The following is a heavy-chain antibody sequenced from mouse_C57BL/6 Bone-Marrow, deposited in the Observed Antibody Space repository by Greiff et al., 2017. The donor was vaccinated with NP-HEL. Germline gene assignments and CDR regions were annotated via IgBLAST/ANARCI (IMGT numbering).Heavy chain of an antibody. CDR3: TRDHYYGSSYCLYFDV. J-gene: IGHJ1*03. Sequence: DVHLVESGEGLVKPGGSLKLSCAASGFTFSSYAMSWVRQTPEKRLEWVAYISSGGDYIYYADTVKGRFTISRDNARTTLYLQLSSLKSKNTAMYYFTRDHYYGSSYCLYFDVWGKGTTVTVSS. D-gene: IGHD1-1*01. V-gene: IGHV5-9-1*02. CDR2: ISSGGDYI. CDR1: GFTFSSYA.